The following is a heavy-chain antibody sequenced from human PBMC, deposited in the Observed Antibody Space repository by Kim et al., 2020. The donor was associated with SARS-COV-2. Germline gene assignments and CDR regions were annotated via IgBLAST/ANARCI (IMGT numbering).Heavy chain of an antibody. CDR3: AKVRAPEVGQDACDI. D-gene: IGHD1-26*01. V-gene: IGHV3-23*03. J-gene: IGHJ3*02. Sequence: DTVKGRFTIARDNTQNTLYLRMKSVGAEDAAVYYCAKVRAPEVGQDACDIWGQGTMVTVSS.